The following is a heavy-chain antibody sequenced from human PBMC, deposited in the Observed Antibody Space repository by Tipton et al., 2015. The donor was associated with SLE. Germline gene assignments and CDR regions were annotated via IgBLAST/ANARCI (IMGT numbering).Heavy chain of an antibody. J-gene: IGHJ5*02. Sequence: LRLSCTVSAGSIGSYYWNWIRQPAGKGLEWIGRIYTGGTTNYNPPLKSRVTMSVDTSKNQFSLKLTSVTAADTAVYYCARLIAASGGSWFDPWGQGTLVTVSS. CDR3: ARLIAASGGSWFDP. D-gene: IGHD6-13*01. CDR1: AGSIGSYY. CDR2: IYTGGTT. V-gene: IGHV4-4*07.